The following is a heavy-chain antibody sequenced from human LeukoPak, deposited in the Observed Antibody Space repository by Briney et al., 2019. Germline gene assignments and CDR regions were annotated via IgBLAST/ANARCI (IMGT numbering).Heavy chain of an antibody. J-gene: IGHJ4*02. CDR2: INSDGSST. D-gene: IGHD5-12*01. CDR1: GFTFSSYW. CDR3: ARGVYSGYDLIGY. Sequence: PGGSLRLSCAASGFTFSSYWMHWVRQAPGKGLVWVSRINSDGSSTSYADSVKGRFTISRDNARNTLYLQMNSLRAEDTAVYYCARGVYSGYDLIGYWGQGTLVTVSS. V-gene: IGHV3-74*01.